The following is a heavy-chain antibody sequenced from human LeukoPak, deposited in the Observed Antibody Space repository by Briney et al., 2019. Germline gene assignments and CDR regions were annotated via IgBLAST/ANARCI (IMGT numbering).Heavy chain of an antibody. CDR3: AHRRQWVVFDY. CDR1: GFSLSTSGVG. CDR2: IYWDGDK. J-gene: IGHJ4*02. D-gene: IGHD6-19*01. Sequence: SGPTLVKPTQTLTLTCTFSGFSLSTSGVGVGWIRQPPGKALEWLALIYWDGDKRYSPSLKTRLTITKDTSKNQVVLTMTNVDPVDTATYYCAHRRQWVVFDYWGQGTLVTVSS. V-gene: IGHV2-5*02.